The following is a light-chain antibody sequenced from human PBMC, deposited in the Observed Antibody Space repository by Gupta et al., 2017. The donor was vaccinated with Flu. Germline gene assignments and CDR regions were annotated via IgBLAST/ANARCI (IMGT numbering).Light chain of an antibody. CDR1: RLAKQY. CDR3: QSADSSVTYV. Sequence: SFDLPQPPSVSVSPGQTARITCSGERLAKQYAYWYQQKAGQAPVLVIYKDSERPSGIPGRFSGSSAGTTVTLTISGVQAEEEADYYCQSADSSVTYVFGTGTKVTVL. V-gene: IGLV3-25*02. J-gene: IGLJ1*01. CDR2: KDS.